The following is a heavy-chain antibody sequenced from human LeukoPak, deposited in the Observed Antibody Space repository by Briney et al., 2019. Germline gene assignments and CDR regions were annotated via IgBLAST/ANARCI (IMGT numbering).Heavy chain of an antibody. V-gene: IGHV5-51*01. CDR2: IYHGGFDT. CDR3: ARHLDSGSWYNWFDP. D-gene: IGHD3-10*01. J-gene: IGHJ5*02. CDR1: GYSFTSYW. Sequence: GESLKISCKGSGYSFTSYWIGWVRQIPGKGLELMGIIYHGGFDTGYSPSFQGQVAISADKSISTAYLQWSSLKASDTAMYYCARHLDSGSWYNWFDPWGQGTLVTVSS.